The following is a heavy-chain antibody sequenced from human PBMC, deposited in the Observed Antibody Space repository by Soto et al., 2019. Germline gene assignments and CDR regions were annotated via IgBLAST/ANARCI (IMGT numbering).Heavy chain of an antibody. D-gene: IGHD1-26*01. J-gene: IGHJ6*02. CDR3: AKDRRADWESYYYYAMDV. CDR2: IIPIYGTA. CDR1: GGTFSSFT. Sequence: VQLVQSGAEVKKPGSSVKVSCKASGGTFSSFTISWVRQAPGQGLEWMGGIIPIYGTANYAQKFQGRVTITADASTRTAYIELSSLRSEDTAVYYCAKDRRADWESYYYYAMDVWGQGTTVTVSS. V-gene: IGHV1-69*01.